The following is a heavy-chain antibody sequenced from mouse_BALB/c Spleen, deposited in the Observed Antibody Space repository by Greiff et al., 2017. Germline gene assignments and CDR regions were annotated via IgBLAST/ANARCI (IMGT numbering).Heavy chain of an antibody. D-gene: IGHD2-3*01. CDR1: GYSITSDYA. CDR2: ISYSGST. CDR3: ARDDGDAMDY. V-gene: IGHV3-2*02. J-gene: IGHJ4*01. Sequence: EVKLQESGPGLVKPSQSLSLTCTVTGYSITSDYAWNWIRQFPGNKLEWMGYISYSGSTSYNPSLKSRISITRDTSKNQFFLQLNSVTTEDTATYYCARDDGDAMDYWGQGTSVTVSS.